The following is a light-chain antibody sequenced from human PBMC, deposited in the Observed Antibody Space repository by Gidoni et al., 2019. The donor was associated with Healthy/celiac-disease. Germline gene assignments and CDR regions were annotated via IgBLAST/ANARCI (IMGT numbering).Light chain of an antibody. CDR1: QSISSY. J-gene: IGKJ4*01. CDR2: AAS. Sequence: DIQMTKSPSSLSASVGDRVTITCRASQSISSYLNWYQQKPGKAPKLLIYAASSLQSGVPSRFSGSGSGTDFTLTISSLQPEDFATYYCQQSYSTPPLTFGGXTKVEIK. CDR3: QQSYSTPPLT. V-gene: IGKV1-39*01.